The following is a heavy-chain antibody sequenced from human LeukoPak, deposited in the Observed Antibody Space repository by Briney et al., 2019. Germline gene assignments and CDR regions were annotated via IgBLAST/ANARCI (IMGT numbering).Heavy chain of an antibody. V-gene: IGHV3-11*06. J-gene: IGHJ4*02. CDR2: ISSSSSYT. CDR1: GVTFGNYA. CDR3: AKGSRFTSGDFDY. D-gene: IGHD3-10*01. Sequence: PGGSLRLSCAASGVTFGNYAMTWMGQAPGKGLAWVSYISSSSSYTNYADSVKGRFTISRDNAKNSLYLQMNSLRAEDTAVYYCAKGSRFTSGDFDYWGQGTLVTVSS.